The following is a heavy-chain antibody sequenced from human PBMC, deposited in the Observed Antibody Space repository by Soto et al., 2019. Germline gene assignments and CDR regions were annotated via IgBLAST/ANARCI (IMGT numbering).Heavy chain of an antibody. CDR1: GFTFSSYA. J-gene: IGHJ4*02. CDR3: AKGGDYGNYFDY. CDR2: ISGSGGST. Sequence: EVQLLESGGGLVQPGGSLTLSCAASGFTFSSYAMSWVRQAPGKGLEWVSAISGSGGSTYYADSVKGRFTISRDNSKNTLYLQMNSLRAEDTAVYYCAKGGDYGNYFDYWGQGTLVTVSS. V-gene: IGHV3-23*01. D-gene: IGHD4-17*01.